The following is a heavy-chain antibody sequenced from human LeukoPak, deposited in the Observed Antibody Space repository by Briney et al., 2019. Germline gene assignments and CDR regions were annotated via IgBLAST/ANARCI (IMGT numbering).Heavy chain of an antibody. J-gene: IGHJ4*02. D-gene: IGHD3-22*01. CDR3: ARERGYASSGYYPTYLDN. CDR2: ISTSGST. Sequence: SQTLSLTCNVSGGSLSSGSYYGSWIRQPAGRGLEWSGRISTSGSTNYNPSLKRRVTVSVDTSNNQFSLKLSSVTAADTAVYYCARERGYASSGYYPTYLDNWGQGTLVTVSS. V-gene: IGHV4-61*02. CDR1: GGSLSSGSYY.